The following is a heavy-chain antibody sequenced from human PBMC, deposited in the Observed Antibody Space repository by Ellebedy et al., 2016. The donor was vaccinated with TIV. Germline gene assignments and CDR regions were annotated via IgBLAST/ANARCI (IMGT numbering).Heavy chain of an antibody. J-gene: IGHJ4*02. V-gene: IGHV1-2*02. CDR1: GYTFTDDY. CDR3: ARALMTTMSRDY. CDR2: INPNSGGT. Sequence: AASVKVSCKASGYTFTDDYMHWVRQAPGQGLEWMGRINPNSGGTKYAQKFQGRVPMTRDTSISTAYMELPRLRSDDTAVYYCARALMTTMSRDYWGQGTLVTVSS. D-gene: IGHD4-17*01.